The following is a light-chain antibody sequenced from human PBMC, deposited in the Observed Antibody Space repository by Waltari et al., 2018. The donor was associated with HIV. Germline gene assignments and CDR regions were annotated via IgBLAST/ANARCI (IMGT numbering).Light chain of an antibody. CDR2: DVS. CDR3: CSYAGSSTV. CDR1: SSDVGGYNY. V-gene: IGLV2-23*02. Sequence: QSALTQPASVSGSPGQSITLSCTGTSSDVGGYNYVSWYQQHPGKAPKLMIYDVSKRPSGVSNRFSGSKSGNTASLTISGLQAEDEADYYCCSYAGSSTVFGTGTKVTVL. J-gene: IGLJ1*01.